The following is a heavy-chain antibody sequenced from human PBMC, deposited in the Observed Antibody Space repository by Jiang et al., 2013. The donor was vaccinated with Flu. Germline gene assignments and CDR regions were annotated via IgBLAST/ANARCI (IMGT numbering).Heavy chain of an antibody. Sequence: QLVESGGNLVQPGGSLRLSCAASEFSFRSYWMTWVRQAPGKGLEWVANINEAVKGRFTISRDNAKNSLYLQMNSLRAEDTAVYYCAREGSCSSGACYPDFWGQGTLVTVSS. D-gene: IGHD2-8*01. V-gene: IGHV3-7*01. CDR2: INEA. J-gene: IGHJ4*02. CDR3: AREGSCSSGACYPDF. CDR1: EFSFRSYW.